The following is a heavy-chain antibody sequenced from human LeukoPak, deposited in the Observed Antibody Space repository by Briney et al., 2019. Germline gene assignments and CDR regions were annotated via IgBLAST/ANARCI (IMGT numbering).Heavy chain of an antibody. J-gene: IGHJ4*02. V-gene: IGHV3-30*02. CDR2: IRFDGTNK. Sequence: GGSLRLSCAASGFTFSSYGMNWVRQAPGKGLEWVAGIRFDGTNKYYEDSAKGRFTIPRDNSKSTLYLQMNSLRAEDTAVYSCAKVQVSGRGPPFALDYWGQGILVTVSS. CDR3: AKVQVSGRGPPFALDY. CDR1: GFTFSSYG. D-gene: IGHD5-24*01.